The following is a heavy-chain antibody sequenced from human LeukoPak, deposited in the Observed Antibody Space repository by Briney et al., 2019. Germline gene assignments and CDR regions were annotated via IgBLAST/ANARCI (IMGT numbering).Heavy chain of an antibody. CDR3: AGRGQRYFRD. CDR2: IYRRRNT. J-gene: IGHJ1*01. CDR1: GVSITTDY. Sequence: SDTLSLTCSVSGVSITTDYWRWLRQPPAKGREWIGYIYRRRNTDYNPALKSRVTISVDTSKNQLSLNLSSVTAADTAVYYCAGRGQRYFRDWGQGTLATVS. V-gene: IGHV4-4*08.